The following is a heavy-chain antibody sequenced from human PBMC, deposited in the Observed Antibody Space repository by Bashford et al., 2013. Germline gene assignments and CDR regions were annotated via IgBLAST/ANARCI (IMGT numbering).Heavy chain of an antibody. V-gene: IGHV4-31*03. D-gene: IGHD3-10*01. CDR1: WLHQQWFYY. CDR2: SITLGAP. CDR3: ASLTTIRGVTLYYAMDV. J-gene: IGHJ6*04. Sequence: SETLSLTCTRRRWLHQQWFYYWSWIRQXPTEGPGVDWVRSITLGAPTTTRTLKSRVTISIDTSKNQFSLRLSSVTAADTAVYYCASLTTIRGVTLYYAMDVVGQRDPGHRLL.